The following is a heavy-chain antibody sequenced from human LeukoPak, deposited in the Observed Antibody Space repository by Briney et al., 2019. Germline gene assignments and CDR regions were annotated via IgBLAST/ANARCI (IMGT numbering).Heavy chain of an antibody. D-gene: IGHD3-10*01. V-gene: IGHV1-8*01. CDR2: MNPNSGNT. CDR3: ASGVWFGESTDY. CDR1: GYTFTSYD. Sequence: ASVKVSCKASGYTFTSYDINWVRQATGQGLEWMGWMNPNSGNTGYAQKFQGRVTMTRNTSISTAYMELSSLRSEDTAVYYCASGVWFGESTDYWGQRTLVTVSS. J-gene: IGHJ4*02.